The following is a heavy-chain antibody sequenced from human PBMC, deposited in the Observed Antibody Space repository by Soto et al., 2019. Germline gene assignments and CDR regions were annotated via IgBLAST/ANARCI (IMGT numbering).Heavy chain of an antibody. Sequence: GGSLILSCAASGFTFSSYWMSWVRQAPGRGLEGVANINEDGSRKYYVDSVKGRFTISRDNAKNSLSLQMNSLRADDTAVYYCARGSGSSSSWGQGTLVTVSS. CDR2: INEDGSRK. J-gene: IGHJ5*02. D-gene: IGHD6-6*01. CDR3: ARGSGSSSS. CDR1: GFTFSSYW. V-gene: IGHV3-7*05.